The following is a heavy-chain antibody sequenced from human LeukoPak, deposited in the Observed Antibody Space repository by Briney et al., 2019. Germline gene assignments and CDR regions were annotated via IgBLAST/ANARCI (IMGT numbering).Heavy chain of an antibody. CDR2: IYYSGST. CDR3: ARQSGYYGSGSYPDY. J-gene: IGHJ4*02. V-gene: IGHV4-39*01. Sequence: SETLSLTCTVSGGSISSSSYYWGWIRQPPGKGLEWIGSIYYSGSTYYNPSLKSRVTISVDTSKNQFSLKLSSVTAADTAVYYCARQSGYYGSGSYPDYWGQGTLVTVSS. D-gene: IGHD3-10*01. CDR1: GGSISSSSYY.